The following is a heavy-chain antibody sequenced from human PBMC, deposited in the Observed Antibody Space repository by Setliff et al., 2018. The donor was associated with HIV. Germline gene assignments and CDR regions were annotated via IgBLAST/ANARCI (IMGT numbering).Heavy chain of an antibody. D-gene: IGHD4-17*01. CDR3: ATFFVSTATTQDY. Sequence: PSETLSLTCAVYGGSFSGYYWSWIRQPPGKGLEWIGEINHSGSTKYNPSLKSRVTVSLDMSKNQFSLKLNSLTAADTGVYYCATFFVSTATTQDYWGQGTLVTVSS. V-gene: IGHV4-34*01. CDR2: INHSGST. CDR1: GGSFSGYY. J-gene: IGHJ4*02.